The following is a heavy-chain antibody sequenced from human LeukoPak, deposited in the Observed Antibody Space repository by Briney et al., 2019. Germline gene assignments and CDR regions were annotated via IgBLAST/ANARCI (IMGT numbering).Heavy chain of an antibody. D-gene: IGHD3-3*01. CDR2: INPNRGGT. V-gene: IGHV1-2*06. CDR1: GYTFTGYY. CDR3: ARAYYDFWSGYSPIPNWFDP. J-gene: IGHJ5*02. Sequence: ASVKVSCKASGYTFTGYYMHWVRQAPGQGLEWMGRINPNRGGTNYAQKFQGRVTMTRDTSISTAYMELSRLRSDDTAVYYCARAYYDFWSGYSPIPNWFDPWGQGTLVTVSS.